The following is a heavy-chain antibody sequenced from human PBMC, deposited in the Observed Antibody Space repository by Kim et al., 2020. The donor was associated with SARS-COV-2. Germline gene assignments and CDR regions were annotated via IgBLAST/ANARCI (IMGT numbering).Heavy chain of an antibody. D-gene: IGHD2-15*01. CDR2: ISYDGSNK. CDR1: GFTFSSYG. V-gene: IGHV3-30*18. Sequence: GGSLRLSCAASGFTFSSYGMHWVRQAPGKGLEWVAVISYDGSNKYYADSVKGRFTISRDNSKNTLYLQMNSLRAEDTAVYYCAKLIGPFDYWGQGTLVTVSS. CDR3: AKLIGPFDY. J-gene: IGHJ4*02.